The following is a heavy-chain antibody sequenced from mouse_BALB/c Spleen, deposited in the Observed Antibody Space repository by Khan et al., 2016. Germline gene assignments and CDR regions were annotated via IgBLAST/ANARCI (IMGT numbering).Heavy chain of an antibody. V-gene: IGHV3-2*02. CDR2: ISYSGST. J-gene: IGHJ1*01. CDR1: GYSITSDYA. Sequence: VQLKESGPGLVKPSQSLSLTCTVTGYSITSDYAWNWIRQFPGNKLEWMGYISYSGSTSYNPSLKSRISITRDTSKNQFFLQLNSVTTEDTATYYCATTTVVATKCVDVWGAGTTVTVSS. CDR3: ATTTVVATKCVDV. D-gene: IGHD1-1*01.